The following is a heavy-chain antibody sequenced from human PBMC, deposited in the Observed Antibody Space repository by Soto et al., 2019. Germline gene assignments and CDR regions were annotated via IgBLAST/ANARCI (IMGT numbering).Heavy chain of an antibody. CDR3: ARDPRLELRGVDS. Sequence: VQLVESGGGVVQPGRSLRLSCAASGFTFKNYAMHWVRQAPGKGLEWVSTIGGGGDATYYADPVKGRFTISRDNSNNTLYLQMNSLRAEDTAIYYCARDPRLELRGVDSWGQGTLVTVSS. J-gene: IGHJ5*01. CDR2: IGGGGDAT. V-gene: IGHV3-23*04. D-gene: IGHD1-7*01. CDR1: GFTFKNYA.